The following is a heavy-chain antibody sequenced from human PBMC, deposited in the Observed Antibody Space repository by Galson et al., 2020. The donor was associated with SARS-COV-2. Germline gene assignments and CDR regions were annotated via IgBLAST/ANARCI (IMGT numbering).Heavy chain of an antibody. CDR2: IISSGRT. J-gene: IGHJ4*02. CDR3: AREEDFFLVVAATRMCYVAS. Sequence: SEPLTLTCAVYGGSFSGYYWRWIRQPPGKGLEWIGEIISSGRTNYHPSRKSRVTISVDTYKTHFSLKLSSVTAADTAVYYCAREEDFFLVVAATRMCYVASCGRGTLATVSA. D-gene: IGHD2-15*01. CDR1: GGSFSGYY. V-gene: IGHV4-34*12.